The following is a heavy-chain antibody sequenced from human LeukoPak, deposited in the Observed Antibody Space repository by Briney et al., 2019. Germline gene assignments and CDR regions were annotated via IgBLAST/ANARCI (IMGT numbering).Heavy chain of an antibody. V-gene: IGHV1-18*01. CDR2: ISAYSGNT. CDR1: GYTFTSYG. CDR3: ARDPGAYDRHFFDY. D-gene: IGHD5-12*01. Sequence: ASVKVSCKASGYTFTSYGISWVRQAPGQGLEWKGWISAYSGNTNYAQKLQGRVTMTTDTSTSTAYMELRSLRSDDTAMYYCARDPGAYDRHFFDYWGQGTLVTVSS. J-gene: IGHJ4*02.